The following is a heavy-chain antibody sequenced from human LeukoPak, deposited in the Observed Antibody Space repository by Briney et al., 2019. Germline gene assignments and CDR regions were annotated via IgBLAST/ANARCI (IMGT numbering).Heavy chain of an antibody. CDR1: GFTFSSYA. CDR2: TSASGGST. D-gene: IGHD5-18*01. CDR3: AKDQGYSYGYGTYFQH. V-gene: IGHV3-23*01. Sequence: GSLRLSCAASGFTFSSYAMTWVRQVPGKRLEWVSGTSASGGSTYYADSVKGRFTVSRDKSKNTLYLQMNSLRAEDTAVYYCAKDQGYSYGYGTYFQHWGQGTLVTVSS. J-gene: IGHJ1*01.